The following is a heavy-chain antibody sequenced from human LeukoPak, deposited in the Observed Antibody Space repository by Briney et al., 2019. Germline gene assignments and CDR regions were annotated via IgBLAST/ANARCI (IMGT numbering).Heavy chain of an antibody. J-gene: IGHJ4*02. D-gene: IGHD2-21*01. CDR1: GFTFRSHA. CDR3: AKDFRIGYSAHFDY. V-gene: IGHV3-23*01. Sequence: GGSLRLPCVGSGFTFRSHAMSWVRQAPEKGLEFVSGIYENGGTTYYADSVKGRFSISRDNSKNTLYLQMDSLRGEDTAVYYCAKDFRIGYSAHFDYWGQGALVTVSS. CDR2: IYENGGTT.